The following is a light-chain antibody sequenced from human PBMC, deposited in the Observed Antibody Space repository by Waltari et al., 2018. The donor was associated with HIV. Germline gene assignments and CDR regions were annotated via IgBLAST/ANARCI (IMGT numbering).Light chain of an antibody. CDR2: DDS. V-gene: IGLV3-21*02. J-gene: IGLJ1*01. CDR3: HVWENSIDEYV. CDR1: HVERKN. Sequence: SYVLTQPASVSVAPAQTADVPCGRDHVERKNVPWYQQKAGKAPILVLYDDSDRPSGIPERFSGFNFGNTATLTISRVEAGDEADYYCHVWENSIDEYVFGTGTKVTV.